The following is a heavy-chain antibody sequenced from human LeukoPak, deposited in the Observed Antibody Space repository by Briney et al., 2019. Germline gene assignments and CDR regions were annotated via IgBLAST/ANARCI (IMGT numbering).Heavy chain of an antibody. V-gene: IGHV1-18*01. CDR1: GYTFSSYG. Sequence: ASVKVSCKASGYTFSSYGISWVRQAPGQGPEWMGGISAYNGNTNYAQKLQGRVTMTTDTSTSTAYMELRSLRSDDTAVYYCARVADYVWGSYRYTYDYWGQGTLVTVSS. CDR3: ARVADYVWGSYRYTYDY. D-gene: IGHD3-16*02. J-gene: IGHJ4*02. CDR2: ISAYNGNT.